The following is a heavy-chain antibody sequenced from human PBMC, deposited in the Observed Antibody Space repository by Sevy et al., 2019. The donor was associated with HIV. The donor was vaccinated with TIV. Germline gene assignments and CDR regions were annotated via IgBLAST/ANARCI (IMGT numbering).Heavy chain of an antibody. CDR2: TYYRSKWYD. V-gene: IGHV6-1*01. J-gene: IGHJ4*02. CDR3: ARALGSSSWYGGYYFDY. CDR1: GDSVSSNSAA. Sequence: SQTLSLTCAISGDSVSSNSAAWNWIRQSPSGGLEWLGRTYYRSKWYDDYAVSVKSRITINPDTSKNQFSLQLNSVTPEDTAVYYCARALGSSSWYGGYYFDYWGQGTLVTVS. D-gene: IGHD6-13*01.